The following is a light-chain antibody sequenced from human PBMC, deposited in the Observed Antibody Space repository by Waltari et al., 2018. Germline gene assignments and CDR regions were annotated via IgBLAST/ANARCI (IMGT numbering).Light chain of an antibody. V-gene: IGKV1-6*01. Sequence: AIQMTQSPSSLSASVGDRVTITCRASQGIRNDLGWYQQRPGKAPILLIDAASSLKNGVPSRFSGSGSGTGFTLTIGSLQPEDCGTYYCLQDYSYPWTFGQGTKVEIK. CDR3: LQDYSYPWT. J-gene: IGKJ1*01. CDR2: AAS. CDR1: QGIRND.